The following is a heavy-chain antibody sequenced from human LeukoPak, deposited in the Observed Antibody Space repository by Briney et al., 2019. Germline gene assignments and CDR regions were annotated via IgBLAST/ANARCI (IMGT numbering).Heavy chain of an antibody. Sequence: GGSLRLSCAASGFTFSSYAMSWVRQAPGKGLEWVSAISGSGGSTYYADSVKGRFTISRDNSKNTLYLQMNSLRAEDTAVYYCAKGRYNWNYGSLAFDYWGQGTLVTVSS. CDR2: ISGSGGST. CDR1: GFTFSSYA. V-gene: IGHV3-23*01. D-gene: IGHD1-7*01. J-gene: IGHJ4*02. CDR3: AKGRYNWNYGSLAFDY.